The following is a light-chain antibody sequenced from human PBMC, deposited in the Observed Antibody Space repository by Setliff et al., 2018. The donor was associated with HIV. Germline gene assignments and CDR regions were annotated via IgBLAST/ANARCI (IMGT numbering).Light chain of an antibody. V-gene: IGLV2-8*01. CDR3: TSYAGSNNLGV. CDR1: SSDVGGYND. Sequence: ALTQPPSASGSPGQSVTISCTGTSSDVGGYNDVSWYQQHPGKAPKLMIYEVSKRPSGVPDRFSGSKSGNTASLTVSGLQAEDEADYYCTSYAGSNNLGVFGTGTKVTVL. J-gene: IGLJ1*01. CDR2: EVS.